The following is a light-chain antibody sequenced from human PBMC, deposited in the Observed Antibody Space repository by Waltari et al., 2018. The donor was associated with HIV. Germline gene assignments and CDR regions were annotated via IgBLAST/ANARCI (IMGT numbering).Light chain of an antibody. Sequence: DFQLTQSPYFLSASVGDRVVITCRASQGISSNLAWYQQKPGLAPKLLIYAASSLPSGVPSRFSGGGSGTQFTLTIRNLQPEDFATYYCQHLNSFPPFTFGPGTTVDVK. V-gene: IGKV1-9*01. CDR2: AAS. CDR3: QHLNSFPPFT. CDR1: QGISSN. J-gene: IGKJ3*01.